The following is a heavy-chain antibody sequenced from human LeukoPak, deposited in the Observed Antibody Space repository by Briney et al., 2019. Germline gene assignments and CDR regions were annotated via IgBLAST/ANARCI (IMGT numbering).Heavy chain of an antibody. CDR3: AEDVGKWESLHFFDY. D-gene: IGHD1-26*01. J-gene: IGHJ4*02. Sequence: GGSLRLSCLTSGFTFRTNAMRWVRQAPGKGLEWISGISGSGASTYYADSVTGRFTISRDNSRNTLYLQMNSLRGDDTAVYYCAEDVGKWESLHFFDYWGQGTLVTVSS. CDR2: ISGSGAST. V-gene: IGHV3-23*01. CDR1: GFTFRTNA.